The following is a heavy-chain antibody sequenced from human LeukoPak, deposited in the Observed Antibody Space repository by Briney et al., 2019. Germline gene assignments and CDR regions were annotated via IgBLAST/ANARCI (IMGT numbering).Heavy chain of an antibody. CDR1: GFTFSRYW. D-gene: IGHD6-13*01. J-gene: IGHJ4*02. CDR2: INQDGGEK. CDR3: AELDSSSPRN. Sequence: GGSLRLSCAASGFTFSRYWMTWVRQAPGKGLEWVANINQDGGEKYYVDSVRGRFTISRDNAKNSLFLQVNSLRAEDTAVYYRAELDSSSPRNWGQGTLVTVSS. V-gene: IGHV3-7*02.